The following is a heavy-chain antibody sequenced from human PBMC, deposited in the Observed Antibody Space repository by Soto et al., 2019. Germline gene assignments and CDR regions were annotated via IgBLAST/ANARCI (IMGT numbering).Heavy chain of an antibody. CDR3: ARYCSGGSCYSDWFDP. CDR2: IYYSGST. V-gene: IGHV4-31*03. D-gene: IGHD2-15*01. CDR1: GGSISSGGYY. J-gene: IGHJ5*02. Sequence: LSLTCTVSGGSISSGGYYWSWIRQHPGKGLEWIGYIYYSGSTYYNPSLKSRVTISVDTSKNQFSLKLSSVTAADTAVYYCARYCSGGSCYSDWFDPWGQGTLVTVSS.